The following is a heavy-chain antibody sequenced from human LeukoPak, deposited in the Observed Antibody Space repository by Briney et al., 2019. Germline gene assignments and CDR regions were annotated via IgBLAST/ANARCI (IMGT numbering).Heavy chain of an antibody. CDR2: MNPNSGNT. J-gene: IGHJ1*01. Sequence: ASVKVSCKASGYTLTSYDINWVRQATGQGLEWMGWMNPNSGNTGYAQKFQGRVTMTRNTSISTAYMELSSLRSEDTAVYYCATYIAVAGGFFFQHWGQGTLVTVSS. V-gene: IGHV1-8*01. CDR1: GYTLTSYD. D-gene: IGHD6-19*01. CDR3: ATYIAVAGGFFFQH.